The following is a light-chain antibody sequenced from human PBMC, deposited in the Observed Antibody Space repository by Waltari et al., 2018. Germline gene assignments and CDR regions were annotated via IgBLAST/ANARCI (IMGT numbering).Light chain of an antibody. CDR3: CSYASSSPRLI. J-gene: IGLJ2*01. V-gene: IGLV2-23*02. CDR2: EVL. Sequence: QSALTRPASVSGSLGQSISISCSGTYSNVGSYDLVSWYPQRPGEAPKLLIYEVLKRPSGISNRFSGSKSGNAASLTISALQPEDEGTYYCCSYASSSPRLIFGGGTELSVL. CDR1: YSNVGSYDL.